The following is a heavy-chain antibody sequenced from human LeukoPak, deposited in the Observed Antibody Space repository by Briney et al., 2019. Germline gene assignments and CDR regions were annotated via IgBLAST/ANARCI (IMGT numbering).Heavy chain of an antibody. J-gene: IGHJ5*02. CDR1: GYTFSSYG. D-gene: IGHD2-2*01. CDR2: ISVYKGNT. V-gene: IGHV1-18*01. CDR3: ARGSAVVCTTASCYSWFDP. Sequence: ASVKVSCKASGYTFSSYGISWVRQAPGQGPEWMGWISVYKGNTNYAQKFQGRVTMTIDTSTNTAYMELRSLTSDDTALYYCARGSAVVCTTASCYSWFDPWGQGTLVTVSS.